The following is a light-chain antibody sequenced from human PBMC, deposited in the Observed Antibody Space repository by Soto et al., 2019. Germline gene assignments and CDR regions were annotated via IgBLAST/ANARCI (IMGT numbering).Light chain of an antibody. CDR3: QQYDSYSPYT. CDR2: KAS. V-gene: IGKV1-5*03. J-gene: IGKJ2*01. Sequence: DIQMTQFPPTLSASIGDRVTITCRASQTISSSLAWYQQKPGKAPKLLIYKASTLETGVPSRFSGSGSGTEFTLTISGLQPDDFATYYCQQYDSYSPYTFGQGTRLEIK. CDR1: QTISSS.